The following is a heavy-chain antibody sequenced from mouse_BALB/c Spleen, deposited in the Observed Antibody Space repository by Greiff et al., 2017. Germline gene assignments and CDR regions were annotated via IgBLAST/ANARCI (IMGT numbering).Heavy chain of an antibody. V-gene: IGHV3-6*02. D-gene: IGHD2-1*01. CDR1: GYSITSGYY. Sequence: DVKLQESGPGLVKPSQSLSLTCSVTGYSITSGYYWNWIRQFPGNKLEWLGYISYDGSNNYNPSLKNRISITRDTSKNQFFLKLNSVTTEDTATYYCARADYGNFIFYAMDYWGQGTSVTVSS. CDR3: ARADYGNFIFYAMDY. J-gene: IGHJ4*01. CDR2: ISYDGSN.